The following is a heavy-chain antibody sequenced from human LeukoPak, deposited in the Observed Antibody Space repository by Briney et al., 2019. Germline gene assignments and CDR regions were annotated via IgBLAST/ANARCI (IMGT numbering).Heavy chain of an antibody. CDR2: IKSKTDGGTT. CDR1: GFTFSNAW. CDR3: TTGVTMVRGVMRGCSY. V-gene: IGHV3-15*01. D-gene: IGHD3-10*01. J-gene: IGHJ4*02. Sequence: GGSLRLSCAASGFTFSNAWMSWVRQAPGKGLEWVGRIKSKTDGGTTDYAAPVKGRFTISRDDSKNTLYLQMNSLKTEDTAVYYCTTGVTMVRGVMRGCSYWGQGTLVTVSS.